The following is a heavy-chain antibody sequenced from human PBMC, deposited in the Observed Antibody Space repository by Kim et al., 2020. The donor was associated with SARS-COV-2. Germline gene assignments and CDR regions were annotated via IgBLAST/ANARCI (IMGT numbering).Heavy chain of an antibody. V-gene: IGHV3-53*01. CDR3: ARLGLIAAAGFDY. D-gene: IGHD6-13*01. CDR2: IYSGGST. Sequence: GGSLRLSCAASGFTVSSNYMSWVRQAPGKGLEWVSVIYSGGSTYYADSVKGRFTISRDNSKNTLYLQMNSLRAEDTAVYYCARLGLIAAAGFDYWGQGTLVTVSS. CDR1: GFTVSSNY. J-gene: IGHJ4*02.